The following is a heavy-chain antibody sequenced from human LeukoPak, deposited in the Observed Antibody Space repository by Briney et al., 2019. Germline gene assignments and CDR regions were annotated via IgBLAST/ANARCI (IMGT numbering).Heavy chain of an antibody. J-gene: IGHJ4*02. CDR1: GASFNSDDQY. CDR2: IHPSGML. CDR3: SRGLDSRKLGY. V-gene: IGHV4-31*03. Sequence: SETLSLTCTVSGASFNSDDQYWNWIRQSPGKGLEWIGSIHPSGMLYNNPSLESRVTMSRGTSKNQFSLNLSSVTAADTAVYFCSRGLDSRKLGYWGQGILVTVSS. D-gene: IGHD3-22*01.